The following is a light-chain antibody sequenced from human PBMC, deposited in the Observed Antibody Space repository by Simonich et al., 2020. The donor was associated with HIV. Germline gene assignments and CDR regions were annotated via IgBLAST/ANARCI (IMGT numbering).Light chain of an antibody. J-gene: IGKJ3*01. Sequence: DIQMTQSPSSVSASVGDRVTITCRAGPGINSWLAWYQQRPGKAPKLLIYTASTLQSGVPSRFSGSGSGTDFTLTISSLQPEDSATYYCQQANSFPFTFGPGTKVEIK. CDR2: TAS. V-gene: IGKV1-12*01. CDR1: PGINSW. CDR3: QQANSFPFT.